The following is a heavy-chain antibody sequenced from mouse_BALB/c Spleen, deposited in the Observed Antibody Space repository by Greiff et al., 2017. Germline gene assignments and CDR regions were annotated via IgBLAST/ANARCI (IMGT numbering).Heavy chain of an antibody. CDR3: ARMGKYGNWYFDV. Sequence: LVESGPELKKPGETVKISCKASGYTFTNYGMNWVKQAPGKGLKWMGWINTYTGEPTYADDFKGRFAFSLETSASTAYLQSNNLKNEDTATYFCARMGKYGNWYFDVWGAGTTVTVSS. CDR1: GYTFTNYG. CDR2: INTYTGEP. D-gene: IGHD2-10*02. J-gene: IGHJ1*01. V-gene: IGHV9-3-1*01.